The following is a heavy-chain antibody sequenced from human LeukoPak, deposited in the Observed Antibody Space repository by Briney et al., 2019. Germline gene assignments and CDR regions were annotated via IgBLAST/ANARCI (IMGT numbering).Heavy chain of an antibody. J-gene: IGHJ6*03. Sequence: ASVKASCKASGGTFSSYAISWVRQAPGQGLEWMGGIIPIFGTANYAQKFQGRVTITTDESTSTAYMELSSLRSEDTAVYYCARVGDCSGGSCYPRRNYYMDVWGKGTTVTVSS. D-gene: IGHD2-15*01. CDR3: ARVGDCSGGSCYPRRNYYMDV. CDR2: IIPIFGTA. V-gene: IGHV1-69*05. CDR1: GGTFSSYA.